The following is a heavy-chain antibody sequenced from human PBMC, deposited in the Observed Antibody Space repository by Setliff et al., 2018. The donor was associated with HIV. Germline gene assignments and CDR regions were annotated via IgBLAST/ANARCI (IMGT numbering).Heavy chain of an antibody. V-gene: IGHV3-7*01. J-gene: IGHJ3*02. D-gene: IGHD1-26*01. CDR1: GFRFRSYW. CDR3: ARWGSGSYERVFDI. Sequence: GGSLRLSCAASGFRFRSYWMSWVRQAPGKGLESVANVKQDGTETLYVDSVKGRFTISRDNANNLVYLQMNSLRVEDTAVYFCARWGSGSYERVFDIWGQGTMVT. CDR2: VKQDGTET.